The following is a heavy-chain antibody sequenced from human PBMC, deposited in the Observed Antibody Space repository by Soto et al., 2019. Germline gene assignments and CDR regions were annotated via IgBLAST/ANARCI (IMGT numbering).Heavy chain of an antibody. Sequence: QVQVVQSGAEVKKPGASVKVSCKASEYTFTSYVIHWVRQAPGQSLEWMGWINAGNGNTKYSQKYQGRVTITRDTSATTAYMDLSGMRFEDTDAYYCSREPQRLLFFDYWGQGTLVTVSA. J-gene: IGHJ4*02. D-gene: IGHD3-3*01. CDR3: SREPQRLLFFDY. CDR1: EYTFTSYV. CDR2: INAGNGNT. V-gene: IGHV1-3*01.